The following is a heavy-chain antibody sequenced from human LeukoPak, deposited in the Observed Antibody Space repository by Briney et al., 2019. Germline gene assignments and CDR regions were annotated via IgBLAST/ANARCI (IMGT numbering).Heavy chain of an antibody. Sequence: GGSMRLSCAAPGLAFSAYKMHWVRQAPRKGLVWVSRISTDGYTTDYADFVQGRFTASRDNTKNTWSLEMNSLRAEDTAVYYCVVGGSPGYWGQGTLVTVSS. D-gene: IGHD2-15*01. CDR2: ISTDGYTT. CDR1: GLAFSAYK. J-gene: IGHJ4*02. CDR3: VVGGSPGY. V-gene: IGHV3-74*01.